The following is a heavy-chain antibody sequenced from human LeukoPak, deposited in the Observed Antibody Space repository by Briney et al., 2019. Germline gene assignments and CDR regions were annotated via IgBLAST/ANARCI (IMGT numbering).Heavy chain of an antibody. J-gene: IGHJ4*02. Sequence: GRSLKLSCAASGFTFSGCHIHWVRQAPGNGLDWVALVWHDGSKTYYADSVKGRFTVSRDNSKNTLFLQMNSLRAEDTGVYYCAKDSNDNGDYNYFDFWGQGTLVTVSS. CDR3: AKDSNDNGDYNYFDF. V-gene: IGHV3-33*06. D-gene: IGHD4-17*01. CDR1: GFTFSGCH. CDR2: VWHDGSKT.